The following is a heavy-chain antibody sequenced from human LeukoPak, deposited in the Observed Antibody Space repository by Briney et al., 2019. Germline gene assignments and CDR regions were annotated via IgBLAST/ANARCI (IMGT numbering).Heavy chain of an antibody. J-gene: IGHJ5*02. CDR3: AREGGAAAGTYWFDP. CDR2: IYHSGST. CDR1: GYSISSGYY. D-gene: IGHD6-13*01. V-gene: IGHV4-38-2*02. Sequence: PSETLSLTCTVSGYSISSGYYWGWIRPPPGKGLEWIGRIYHSGSTYYNPSLKSRVTISVDTSKNQFSLKLSSVTAADTAVYYCAREGGAAAGTYWFDPWGQGTLVTVSS.